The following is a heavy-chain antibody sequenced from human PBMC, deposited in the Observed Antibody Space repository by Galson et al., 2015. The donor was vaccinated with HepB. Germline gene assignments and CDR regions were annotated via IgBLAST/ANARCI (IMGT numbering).Heavy chain of an antibody. CDR2: IRNKPYGGTT. D-gene: IGHD5-18*01. J-gene: IGHJ6*02. CDR3: IRPDTAMVTNYWYGVDV. V-gene: IGHV3-49*04. CDR1: GFTFGDYA. Sequence: SLRLSCAASGFTFGDYAVSWVRQAPGKGLEWVGFIRNKPYGGTTEYAASVKGRFTISRDDSKSIAYLQMTSLKTEDTAVYYCIRPDTAMVTNYWYGVDVWGQGTTVTVSS.